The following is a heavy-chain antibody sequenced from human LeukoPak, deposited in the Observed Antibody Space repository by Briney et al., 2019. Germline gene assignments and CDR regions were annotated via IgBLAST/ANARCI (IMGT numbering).Heavy chain of an antibody. J-gene: IGHJ4*02. D-gene: IGHD6-6*01. CDR2: ITTYNGNT. V-gene: IGHV1-18*01. CDR3: ARESSFDY. Sequence: ASVKVSCTASGYTFTSYGIIWVRQAPGQGLQWMGGITTYNGNTNYAQNLQGRVTMTTDTSTSTAYMELRNLISDDTAVYFCARESSFDYWGQGTLVTVSS. CDR1: GYTFTSYG.